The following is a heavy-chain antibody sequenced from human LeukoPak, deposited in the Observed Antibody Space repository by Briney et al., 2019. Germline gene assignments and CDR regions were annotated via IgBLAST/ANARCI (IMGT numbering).Heavy chain of an antibody. CDR1: GFTFSSYW. CDR2: IKQDGSEK. Sequence: GGSLRLSCAASGFTFSSYWMSWVRQAPGKGLEWVANIKQDGSEKYYVDSVKGRFTISRDNSKNTLYLQMSSLRADDTAVYYCVRGTGYWGQGTLVTVSS. V-gene: IGHV3-7*01. J-gene: IGHJ4*02. CDR3: VRGTGY.